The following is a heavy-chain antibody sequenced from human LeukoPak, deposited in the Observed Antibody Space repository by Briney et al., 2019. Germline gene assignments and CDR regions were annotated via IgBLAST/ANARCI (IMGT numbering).Heavy chain of an antibody. Sequence: SETLSLTCAVYGGSFSGYYWSWIRQPPGKGLEWIGEINHSGSTNYNPSLKSRVTISVDTSKNQFSLKLSSVTAADTAVYYCARFVLRYFDWSKMYYFDYWGQETLVTVSS. J-gene: IGHJ4*02. CDR1: GGSFSGYY. CDR3: ARFVLRYFDWSKMYYFDY. D-gene: IGHD3-9*01. V-gene: IGHV4-34*01. CDR2: INHSGST.